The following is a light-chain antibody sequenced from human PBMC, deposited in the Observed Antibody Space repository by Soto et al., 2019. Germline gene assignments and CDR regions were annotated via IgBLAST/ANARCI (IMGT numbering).Light chain of an antibody. V-gene: IGLV1-40*01. CDR3: QSWVV. CDR2: GNS. Sequence: QSVLTQPPSVSGAPGQRVTISCTGSSSNIGAGYDVHWYQQLPGTAPKLLIYGNSNRPSGVPDRFSGSKSGTSASLAITGLQAEDEADYYCQSWVVFGGGTQLTVL. CDR1: SSNIGAGYD. J-gene: IGLJ2*01.